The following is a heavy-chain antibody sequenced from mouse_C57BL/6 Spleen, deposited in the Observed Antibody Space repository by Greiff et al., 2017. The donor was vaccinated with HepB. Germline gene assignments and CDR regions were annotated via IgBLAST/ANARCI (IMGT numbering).Heavy chain of an antibody. J-gene: IGHJ3*01. Sequence: EVQRVESGPELVKPGASVKIPCKASGYTFTDYNMDWVKQSHGKSLEWIGDINPNNGGTIYNQKFKGKATLTVDKSSSTAYMELRSLTSEDTAVYYCARNNYGSSYGFAYWGQGTLVTVSA. CDR1: GYTFTDYN. V-gene: IGHV1-18*01. CDR2: INPNNGGT. CDR3: ARNNYGSSYGFAY. D-gene: IGHD1-1*01.